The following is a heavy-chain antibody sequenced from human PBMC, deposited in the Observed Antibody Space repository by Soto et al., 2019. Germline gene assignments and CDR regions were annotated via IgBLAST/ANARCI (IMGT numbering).Heavy chain of an antibody. V-gene: IGHV5-10-1*01. CDR1: GYSFTSYW. CDR2: IDPSDSYT. D-gene: IGHD2-21*02. Sequence: GESLKISCKGSGYSFTSYWISWVRQMPGKGLEWMGRIDPSDSYTNYSPSFQGHVTISADKSISTAYLQWSSLKASDTAMYYCAGGLAYCGGDCYSDAFDIWGQGTMVTVSS. CDR3: AGGLAYCGGDCYSDAFDI. J-gene: IGHJ3*02.